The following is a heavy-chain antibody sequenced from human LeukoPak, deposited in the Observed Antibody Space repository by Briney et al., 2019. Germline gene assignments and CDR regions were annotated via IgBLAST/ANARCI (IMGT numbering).Heavy chain of an antibody. CDR1: GGSISSSNYY. Sequence: SETLSLTCTVSGGSISSSNYYWGWIRQPPGKGLEWIGSIYYSGSTYYNPSLKSRVTISVDTSKNQFSLKLTSVTPADTAVYFCARPMTTLVKLHAFDIWGQGTMVTVSS. V-gene: IGHV4-39*07. J-gene: IGHJ3*02. CDR2: IYYSGST. D-gene: IGHD4-23*01. CDR3: ARPMTTLVKLHAFDI.